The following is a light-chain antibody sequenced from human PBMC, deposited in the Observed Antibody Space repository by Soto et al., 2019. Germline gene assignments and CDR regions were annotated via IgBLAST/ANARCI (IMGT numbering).Light chain of an antibody. Sequence: QSALTQAASVSGSPGQSITISCTGTSSDVGAYKFVSWYQKHPGKAPKLMIYEVSNRPSGVSNRFSGSKSGNTASLTISGLQTEDEADYYCSSYTSSSTVIFGGGTKLTVL. V-gene: IGLV2-14*01. CDR1: SSDVGAYKF. CDR2: EVS. J-gene: IGLJ2*01. CDR3: SSYTSSSTVI.